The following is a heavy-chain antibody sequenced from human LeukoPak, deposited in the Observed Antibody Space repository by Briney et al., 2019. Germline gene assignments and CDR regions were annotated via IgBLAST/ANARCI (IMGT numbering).Heavy chain of an antibody. CDR3: ARVIVFMSTGPHLDY. V-gene: IGHV3-74*01. Sequence: GGSLRLSCAASGNYWMHWVRQAPGKGLVWVSHVNSDGSWTSHADSVKGRFTISRDNAENTLYLQMNSLRAEDTAVYYCARVIVFMSTGPHLDYWGQGTLAIVSS. D-gene: IGHD3-16*01. CDR1: GNYW. CDR2: VNSDGSWT. J-gene: IGHJ4*02.